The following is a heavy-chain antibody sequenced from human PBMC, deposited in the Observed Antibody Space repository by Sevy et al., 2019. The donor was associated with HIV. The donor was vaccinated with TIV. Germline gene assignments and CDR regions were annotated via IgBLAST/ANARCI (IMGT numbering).Heavy chain of an antibody. V-gene: IGHV3-30*02. D-gene: IGHD3-16*01. CDR1: GFTFSSYG. J-gene: IGHJ6*02. Sequence: GGSLRLSCAASGFTFSSYGMHWVRQAPGKGLEWVAFIRYDGSNKYYADSVKGRSTISRDNSKNTLYLQMNSLRAEDTAVYYCLSPKPTDGYGMDVWGQGTTVTVSS. CDR2: IRYDGSNK. CDR3: LSPKPTDGYGMDV.